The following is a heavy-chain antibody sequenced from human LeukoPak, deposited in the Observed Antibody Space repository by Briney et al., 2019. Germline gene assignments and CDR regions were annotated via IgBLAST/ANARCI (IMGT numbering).Heavy chain of an antibody. J-gene: IGHJ6*02. CDR3: ARSYCGGDCSNGYYYYGMDV. CDR1: GYTFTSYD. Sequence: ASVKVSCKASGYTFTSYDINWARQATAQALEWMGWMNPNSGNTGYAQKFQGRVTMTRNTYISTAYMELSSLRSEDTAVYYCARSYCGGDCSNGYYYYGMDVWGQGTTVTVSS. D-gene: IGHD2-21*02. V-gene: IGHV1-8*01. CDR2: MNPNSGNT.